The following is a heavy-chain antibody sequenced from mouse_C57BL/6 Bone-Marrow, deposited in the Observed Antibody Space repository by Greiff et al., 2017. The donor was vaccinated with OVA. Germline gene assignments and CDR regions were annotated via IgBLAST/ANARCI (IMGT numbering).Heavy chain of an antibody. CDR1: GFTFSSYG. CDR3: ARHLNWVAMDY. CDR2: ISSGGSST. Sequence: EVQRVESGGDLVKPGGSLKLSCAASGFTFSSYGMSWVRQTPDKRLEWVATISSGGSSTYYPDSVKGRFTISRDNAKNTLYLHMSSLKSEDPALYYFARHLNWVAMDYWGQGTSVTVSS. J-gene: IGHJ4*01. V-gene: IGHV5-6*01. D-gene: IGHD4-1*01.